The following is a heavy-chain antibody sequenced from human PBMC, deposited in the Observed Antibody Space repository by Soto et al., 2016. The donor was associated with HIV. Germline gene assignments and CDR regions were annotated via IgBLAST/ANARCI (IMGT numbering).Heavy chain of an antibody. V-gene: IGHV4-59*01. CDR2: MYSSGGT. D-gene: IGHD6-19*01. Sequence: QVHLQESGPRLVKPTETLSLSCSVSAGSIKRFYWSWIRQPPGKGLEWIGYMYSSGGTHYSPSFSSRVTFSVDTSTDRSRDILSLKMTSVTSADTATYYCAKGRRGGWLLSLDYWVPGFLVTVSS. CDR3: AKGRRGGWLLSLDY. CDR1: AGSIKRFY. J-gene: IGHJ4*02.